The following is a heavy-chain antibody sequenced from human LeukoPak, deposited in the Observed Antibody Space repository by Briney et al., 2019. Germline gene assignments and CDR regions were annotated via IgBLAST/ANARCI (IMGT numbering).Heavy chain of an antibody. D-gene: IGHD4-17*01. V-gene: IGHV3-23*01. Sequence: GGSLRLSCAASGFGFSSYAMNWVSQAPGKGLEWVSLISGSGSNTYYADSVKGRFAISRDNSKNTLYLQMNSLRVEDTAVYYCAKERATTTTFDYWGQGTLVTVSS. CDR2: ISGSGSNT. CDR1: GFGFSSYA. CDR3: AKERATTTTFDY. J-gene: IGHJ4*02.